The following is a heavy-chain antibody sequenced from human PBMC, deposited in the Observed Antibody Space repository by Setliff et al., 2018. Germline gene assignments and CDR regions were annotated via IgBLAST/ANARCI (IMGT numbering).Heavy chain of an antibody. J-gene: IGHJ4*02. CDR2: IYHAGST. Sequence: PSETLSLTCAVSGGSISSGDASWSWVRQPPGKGLEWIGYIYHAGSTYYNPSLESRVTISIDKPNKQSSLELRSLTAADTALYYCARRAAYCSSTSCYGIDYWGQGTLVTVSS. CDR3: ARRAAYCSSTSCYGIDY. D-gene: IGHD2-2*01. CDR1: GGSISSGDAS. V-gene: IGHV4-30-2*01.